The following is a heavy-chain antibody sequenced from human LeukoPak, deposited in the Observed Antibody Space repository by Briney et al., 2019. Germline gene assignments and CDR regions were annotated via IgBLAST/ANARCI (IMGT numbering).Heavy chain of an antibody. J-gene: IGHJ4*02. Sequence: SQTLSLTCAISGDSVSSNSAAWDWIRQSPSRGLEWLGRTYYRSKWYNDYAVSVKSRITINPDTSKNQFSLQLNSVTPEDTAVYYCARDLQRVWQLTWEFDYWGQGTLVTVSS. CDR3: ARDLQRVWQLTWEFDY. D-gene: IGHD6-6*01. CDR2: TYYRSKWYN. CDR1: GDSVSSNSAA. V-gene: IGHV6-1*01.